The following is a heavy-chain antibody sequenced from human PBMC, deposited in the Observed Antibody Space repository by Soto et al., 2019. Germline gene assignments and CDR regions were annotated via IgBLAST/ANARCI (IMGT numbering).Heavy chain of an antibody. CDR1: GSTFSSYA. CDR3: SKVGYCSGGSCLKNTFDL. J-gene: IGHJ1*01. Sequence: EVQLLESGGALVQPGGSLRLSCAASGSTFSSYAMSWVRQAPGKGLEWVSTISGSGDRKYYAESVKGRFTISRDNSNNTLFLQMNRLTAEDSAIYYCSKVGYCSGGSCLKNTFDLWGQGTLVTVSS. CDR2: ISGSGDRK. D-gene: IGHD2-15*01. V-gene: IGHV3-23*01.